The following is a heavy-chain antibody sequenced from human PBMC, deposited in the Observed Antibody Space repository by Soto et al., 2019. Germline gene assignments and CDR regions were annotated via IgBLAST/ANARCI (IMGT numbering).Heavy chain of an antibody. D-gene: IGHD2-8*01. CDR1: GYTLPNYS. V-gene: IGHV1-3*01. CDR3: TRDLNGGNPFDY. CDR2: INPGSGYT. J-gene: IGHJ4*02. Sequence: QVQFVQSGAEVKKPGASVRLSCKPSGYTLPNYSIQWVRQAAGQGLQWWGWINPGSGYTEYSQRFQGRVTLSRDNSGSTFYMALTSLTSEDTAVYFCTRDLNGGNPFDYWGQGTLVTVSS.